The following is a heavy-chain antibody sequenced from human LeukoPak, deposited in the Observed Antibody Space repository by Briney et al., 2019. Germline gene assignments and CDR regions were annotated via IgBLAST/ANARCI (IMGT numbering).Heavy chain of an antibody. CDR1: GFTFSTYT. CDR3: ARATPIFGVVIRPEDGMDV. J-gene: IGHJ6*02. CDR2: IWYDGSNK. D-gene: IGHD3-3*01. V-gene: IGHV3-33*08. Sequence: GGSLRLSCVASGFTFSTYTMNWIRQAPGKGLEWVAVIWYDGSNKYYADSVKGRFTISRDDSKNTLYLQMNSLRAEDTAVYCCARATPIFGVVIRPEDGMDVWGQGTTVTVSS.